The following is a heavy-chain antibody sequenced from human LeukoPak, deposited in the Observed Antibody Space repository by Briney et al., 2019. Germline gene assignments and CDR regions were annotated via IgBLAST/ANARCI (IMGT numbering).Heavy chain of an antibody. CDR2: ISSISSSYI. J-gene: IGHJ4*02. D-gene: IGHD5-24*01. CDR1: GFTFSSYG. V-gene: IGHV3-21*01. CDR3: ARDRDGYNGGDY. Sequence: GGSLRLSCAASGFTFSSYGMHWVRQAPGKGLEWVSSISSISSSYIYYADSVKGRFTISRDNAKNSLYLQMNSLRAEDTAVYYCARDRDGYNGGDYWGQGTLVTVSS.